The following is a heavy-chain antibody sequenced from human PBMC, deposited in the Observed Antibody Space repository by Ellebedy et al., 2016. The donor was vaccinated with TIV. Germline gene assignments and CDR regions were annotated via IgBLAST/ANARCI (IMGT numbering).Heavy chain of an antibody. Sequence: AASVKVSCKVSGYIFTDYYIHWFRQAPGQEFEWMGWINPNNGGTNYAQKFQDRVTMTRDTTISTVYMDLSRLTSDDTAVYYCTRGPSGGYFDYWGQGNLVPVSS. J-gene: IGHJ4*02. CDR2: INPNNGGT. D-gene: IGHD3-10*01. CDR1: GYIFTDYY. CDR3: TRGPSGGYFDY. V-gene: IGHV1-2*02.